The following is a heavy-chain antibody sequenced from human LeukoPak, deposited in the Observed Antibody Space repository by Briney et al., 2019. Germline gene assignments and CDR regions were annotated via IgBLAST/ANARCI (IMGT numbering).Heavy chain of an antibody. D-gene: IGHD3-22*01. Sequence: GTSLRLSCAASASTFRTYVMHWVRQAPGRGLEWVAGISVDGRNEHYPDSVRGRFTISRDNSRNTLNLQMNSLRAEDTAVYYCTRGWHSSGHCDTFDIWGQGTVVTVSS. CDR2: ISVDGRNE. J-gene: IGHJ3*02. V-gene: IGHV3-30*04. CDR1: ASTFRTYV. CDR3: TRGWHSSGHCDTFDI.